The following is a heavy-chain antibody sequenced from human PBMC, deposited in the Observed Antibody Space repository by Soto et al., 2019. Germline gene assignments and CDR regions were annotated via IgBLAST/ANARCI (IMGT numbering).Heavy chain of an antibody. CDR1: GASINSGPYF. CDR3: ARAAIRGYDFDA. V-gene: IGHV4-31*03. D-gene: IGHD2-21*01. CDR2: IYYSGNT. Sequence: QVHLQESGPGLVKPSHTLSLTCSVSGASINSGPYFWSCIRQNPGKGLEWLGFIYYSGNTYYNPSHKTRIIMSVDTSKSKFSLILTSVTASETAVYFCARAAIRGYDFDAWGQGTLVTVSS. J-gene: IGHJ4*02.